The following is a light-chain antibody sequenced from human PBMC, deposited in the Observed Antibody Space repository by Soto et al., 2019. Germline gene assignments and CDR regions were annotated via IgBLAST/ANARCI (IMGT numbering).Light chain of an antibody. CDR2: GAS. J-gene: IGKJ2*01. CDR3: LHYGSSTPYT. V-gene: IGKV3-20*01. Sequence: EIVLPQSPGTLCLSPGEIATLSCRASQSVTSYHPGWYQQKSGQPPRLLIYGASNRATGIPDRFSVSGSGTDFTLTISGLEPEDFAVYVCLHYGSSTPYTFGRGPKLEIK. CDR1: QSVTSYH.